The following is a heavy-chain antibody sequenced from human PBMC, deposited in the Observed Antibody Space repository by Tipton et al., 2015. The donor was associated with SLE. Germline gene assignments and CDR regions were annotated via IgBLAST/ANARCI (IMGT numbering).Heavy chain of an antibody. J-gene: IGHJ6*03. D-gene: IGHD3-10*01. Sequence: TLSLTCTVSGGSLNNHFCSWIRQSAGKGLEWVGRVSPSGGTNYNPSLKSRVTISVDTSKNQFSLKLTSVTAADTAVYYCARTEVRGVIAMDVWGKGTTVTVSS. CDR2: VSPSGGT. CDR3: ARTEVRGVIAMDV. CDR1: GGSLNNHF. V-gene: IGHV4-4*07.